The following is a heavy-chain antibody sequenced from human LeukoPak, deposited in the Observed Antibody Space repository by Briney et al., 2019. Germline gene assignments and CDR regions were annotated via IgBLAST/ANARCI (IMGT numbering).Heavy chain of an antibody. Sequence: SETLSLTCAVYGGSFSGYYWSWIRQPPGKGLEWIGEINHSGSTNYNPSLKSRVTISVGTSKNQFSLKLSSVTAADTAVYYCARANRYCTNGVCSPTLDYWGQGTLVTVSS. V-gene: IGHV4-34*01. CDR3: ARANRYCTNGVCSPTLDY. CDR1: GGSFSGYY. CDR2: INHSGST. J-gene: IGHJ4*02. D-gene: IGHD2-8*01.